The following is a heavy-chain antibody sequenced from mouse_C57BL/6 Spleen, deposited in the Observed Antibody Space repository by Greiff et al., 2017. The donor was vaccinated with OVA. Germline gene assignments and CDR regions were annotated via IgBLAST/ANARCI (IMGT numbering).Heavy chain of an antibody. CDR1: GYSITSGYY. Sequence: DVKLQESGPGLVKPSQSLSLTCSVTGYSITSGYYWNWIRQFPGNKLEWMGYISYDGSNNYNPSLKNRISITRDTSKNQFFLKLNSVTTEDTATYYCAREHYYGSSYGGYYFDYWGQGTTLTVSS. J-gene: IGHJ2*01. CDR3: AREHYYGSSYGGYYFDY. CDR2: ISYDGSN. V-gene: IGHV3-6*01. D-gene: IGHD1-1*01.